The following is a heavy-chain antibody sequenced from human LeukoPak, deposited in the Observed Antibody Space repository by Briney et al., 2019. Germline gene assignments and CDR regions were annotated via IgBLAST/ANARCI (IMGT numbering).Heavy chain of an antibody. V-gene: IGHV3-21*01. J-gene: IGHJ4*02. CDR1: GFTFSSYS. CDR2: ISRSSSYI. D-gene: IGHD3-3*01. CDR3: AGSYYDFWGGYSFDY. Sequence: GGSLRLSCAASGFTFSSYSMNWVRQAPGKGLEWVSSISRSSSYIYYADSVKGRFTISRDNAKNSLYLQMNSLRAEDTAVYYCAGSYYDFWGGYSFDYWGQGTLVTVSS.